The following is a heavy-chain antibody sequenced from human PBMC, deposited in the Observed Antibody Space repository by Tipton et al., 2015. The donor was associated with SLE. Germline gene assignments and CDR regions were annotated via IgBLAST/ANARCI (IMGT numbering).Heavy chain of an antibody. CDR3: AKGRGGEFLDY. V-gene: IGHV3-33*03. Sequence: QLVQSGGVVVQPGGSLRLSCAASGFTFSTSAMHWVRQAPGKGLEWVAVIWYDGSNKFYADSVKGRFTISRDNSKNTVSLQMNSLRVEDTAVYFCAKGRGGEFLDYWGQGTLVTVSS. CDR1: GFTFSTSA. CDR2: IWYDGSNK. J-gene: IGHJ4*02. D-gene: IGHD3-16*01.